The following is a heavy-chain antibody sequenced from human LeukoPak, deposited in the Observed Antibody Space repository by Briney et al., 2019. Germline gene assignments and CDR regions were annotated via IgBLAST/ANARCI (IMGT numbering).Heavy chain of an antibody. Sequence: PSETLSLTCTVSGGSVSSYYWSWIRQPPGKGLEWIGYIYYSGSTNYNPSLKSRVTISVDTSKNQFSLKLSSVTAADTAVYYCARVMTSGSGWYYDDYYYGMDVWGQGTTVTVS. CDR3: ARVMTSGSGWYYDDYYYGMDV. J-gene: IGHJ6*02. D-gene: IGHD6-19*01. V-gene: IGHV4-59*02. CDR2: IYYSGST. CDR1: GGSVSSYY.